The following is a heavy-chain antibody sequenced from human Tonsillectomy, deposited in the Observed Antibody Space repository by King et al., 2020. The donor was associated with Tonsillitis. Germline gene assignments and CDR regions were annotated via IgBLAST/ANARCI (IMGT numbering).Heavy chain of an antibody. D-gene: IGHD3-22*01. V-gene: IGHV3-15*01. Sequence: VQLVESGGSLVEPGGSLRLSXTASGFTXSXAWXTWVXXVPGTGXXWVXXXXHXADXETKHYGTXVKGRFTISRDDSKDTLFLQMSSLKIEDTGVYYCTTKFYYLNQRHHDSWGQGTLVTVSS. CDR1: GFTXSXAW. J-gene: IGHJ4*02. CDR2: XXHXADXETK. CDR3: TTKFYYLNQRHHDS.